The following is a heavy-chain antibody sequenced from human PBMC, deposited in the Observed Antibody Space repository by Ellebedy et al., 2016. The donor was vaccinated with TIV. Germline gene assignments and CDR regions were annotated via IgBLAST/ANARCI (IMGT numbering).Heavy chain of an antibody. V-gene: IGHV3-66*01. Sequence: GESLKISCAASGFTVSSNYMSWVRQAPGKGQEWVSVIYSGGSTYYADSVKGRFTISRDNSKNTLYLQMNSLRAEDTAVYYCARDHGYSYGQFDYWGQGTLVTVSS. J-gene: IGHJ4*02. CDR1: GFTVSSNY. CDR3: ARDHGYSYGQFDY. D-gene: IGHD5-18*01. CDR2: IYSGGST.